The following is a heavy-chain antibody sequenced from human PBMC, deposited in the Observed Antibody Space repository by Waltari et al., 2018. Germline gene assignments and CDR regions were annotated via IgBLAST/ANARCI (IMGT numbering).Heavy chain of an antibody. V-gene: IGHV3-48*03. Sequence: EVHLVESGGGLVQPGGSLRLSCAASGFIFSNYERNWVRQAPGRGLEWVSYISRGGSTIYYAESVRGRFTVSRDNAKNSLYLQMNSLRAEDTAIYYCARDFVPYYYYGMDVWGHGTTVTVSS. J-gene: IGHJ6*02. CDR3: ARDFVPYYYYGMDV. CDR2: ISRGGSTI. D-gene: IGHD2-8*01. CDR1: GFIFSNYE.